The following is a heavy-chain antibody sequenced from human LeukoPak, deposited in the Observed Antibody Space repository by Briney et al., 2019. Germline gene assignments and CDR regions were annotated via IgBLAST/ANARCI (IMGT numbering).Heavy chain of an antibody. CDR1: GFTFNKYT. Sequence: GGSLRLSCAASGFTFNKYTMNWVRQAPGKGLEWVSSITSSSSYIYYADSVKGRFTISRDNAKKSLSLQMNSLRAEDTAVYYCASPKWELQSGLDYWGQGTLVTVSS. D-gene: IGHD1-26*01. CDR2: ITSSSSYI. V-gene: IGHV3-21*01. CDR3: ASPKWELQSGLDY. J-gene: IGHJ4*02.